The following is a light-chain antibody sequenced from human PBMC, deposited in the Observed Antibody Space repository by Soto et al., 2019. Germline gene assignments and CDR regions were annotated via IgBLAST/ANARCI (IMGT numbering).Light chain of an antibody. V-gene: IGLV4-69*01. CDR2: LNSDGSH. CDR1: SGHSSYD. Sequence: QAVVTQSPSASASLGASVKLTCTLSSGHSSYDIAWHQQQPEKGPRYLMKLNSDGSHSKGDGIPDRFSGSSSGAERYLTISSLQSEDEADYYCQTWGTGIRGVFGGGTKLTVL. J-gene: IGLJ3*02. CDR3: QTWGTGIRGV.